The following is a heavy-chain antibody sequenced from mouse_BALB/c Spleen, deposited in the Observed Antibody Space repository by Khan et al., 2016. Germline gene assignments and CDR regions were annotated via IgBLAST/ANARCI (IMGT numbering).Heavy chain of an antibody. CDR3: APYGRGFAN. J-gene: IGHJ3*01. CDR1: GFNIKDTY. Sequence: VQLKESGAELVKPGASVKLSCTASGFNIKDTYMHWLKQRPEQGLEWIGRIDPANGNTIYDPKFQGKATITSDTSSNTAYLQLSRLTSEDTAVYYCAPYGRGFANWGQGTLVTVSA. V-gene: IGHV14-3*02. CDR2: IDPANGNT. D-gene: IGHD1-2*01.